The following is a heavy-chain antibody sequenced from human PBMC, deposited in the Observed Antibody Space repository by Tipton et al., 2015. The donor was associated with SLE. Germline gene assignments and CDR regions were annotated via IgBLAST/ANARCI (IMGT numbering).Heavy chain of an antibody. D-gene: IGHD4-23*01. CDR1: GFTLRNYE. Sequence: GSLRLSCVASGFTLRNYEMTWVRQAPGKGLEWVSYISSIGTRANYADFVEGRFTVSRDNAKNMLYLQMNSVRAEDTAVYYCAREVAVVDVWGKGTTVTVSS. CDR3: AREVAVVDV. CDR2: ISSIGTRA. V-gene: IGHV3-48*03. J-gene: IGHJ6*04.